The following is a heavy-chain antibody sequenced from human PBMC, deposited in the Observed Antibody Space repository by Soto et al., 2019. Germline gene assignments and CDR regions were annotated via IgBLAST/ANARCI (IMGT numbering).Heavy chain of an antibody. Sequence: PGGSLRLSCAASGFTFSSYGMHWVRQAPGKGLEWVAVIWYDGSNKYYADSVKGRFTISRDNSKNTLYLQMNSLRAEDTAVYYCASDSRSDAFDIWGQGTMVTVSS. CDR3: ASDSRSDAFDI. J-gene: IGHJ3*02. D-gene: IGHD2-2*01. CDR2: IWYDGSNK. CDR1: GFTFSSYG. V-gene: IGHV3-33*01.